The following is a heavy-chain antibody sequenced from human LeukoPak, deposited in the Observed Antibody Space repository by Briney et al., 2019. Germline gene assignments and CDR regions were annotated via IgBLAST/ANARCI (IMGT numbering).Heavy chain of an antibody. CDR1: GYSFSTYW. CDR2: IYPADSDT. J-gene: IGHJ4*02. V-gene: IGHV5-51*01. Sequence: GESLKISCKVSGYSFSTYWIGWVRQMPGKGLEWMGIIYPADSDTRYSPSFQGQVTFSAGKSISTAYLQWNGLKASDSAMYYCARRNNDRSGFYYFDSWGQGTLVTVSS. D-gene: IGHD3-22*01. CDR3: ARRNNDRSGFYYFDS.